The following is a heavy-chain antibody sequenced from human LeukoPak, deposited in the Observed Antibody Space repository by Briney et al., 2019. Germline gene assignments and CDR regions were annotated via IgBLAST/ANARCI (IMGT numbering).Heavy chain of an antibody. J-gene: IGHJ5*02. CDR2: IKQDGSEK. V-gene: IGHV3-7*01. Sequence: GGSLRLSCAASGFTFSSYWMSWVRQAPGKGLEWVANIKQDGSEKYYVDSVKGRFTISRDNAKNSLYLQMNSLGAEDTAVYYCARDIGITIFGVVRYNWFDPWGQGTLVTVSS. D-gene: IGHD3-3*01. CDR1: GFTFSSYW. CDR3: ARDIGITIFGVVRYNWFDP.